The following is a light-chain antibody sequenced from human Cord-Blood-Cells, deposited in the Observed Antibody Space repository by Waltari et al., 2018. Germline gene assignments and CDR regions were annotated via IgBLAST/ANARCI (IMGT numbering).Light chain of an antibody. CDR1: SSAVGGYNY. J-gene: IGLJ2*01. Sequence: QSALTQPAPVSGSPGQSITISCTGTSSAVGGYNYVSWYQQHPGKPPKLMIYDVSNRPSGVSNRFSGSKSGNTASLTISGLQAEDEADYYCSSYTSSSTVFGGGTKLTVL. CDR3: SSYTSSSTV. CDR2: DVS. V-gene: IGLV2-14*01.